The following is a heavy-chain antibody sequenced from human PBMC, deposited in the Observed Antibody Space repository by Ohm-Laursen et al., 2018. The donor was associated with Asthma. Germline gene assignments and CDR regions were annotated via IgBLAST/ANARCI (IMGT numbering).Heavy chain of an antibody. CDR3: ARSRRGGNYPLYYAMDV. Sequence: SQTLSLTCTVSGGSISSGGYYWSWIRQHPGKALERIEHIYNSGSTHYIPALESRLTMSIDTSKNQFSLKLSSVTAADTAVYYCARSRRGGNYPLYYAMDVWGHGTTATVSS. CDR1: GGSISSGGYY. CDR2: IYNSGST. J-gene: IGHJ6*02. V-gene: IGHV4-31*03. D-gene: IGHD1-26*01.